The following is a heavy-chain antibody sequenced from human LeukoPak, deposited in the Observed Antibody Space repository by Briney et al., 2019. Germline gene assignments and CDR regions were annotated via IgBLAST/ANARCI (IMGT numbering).Heavy chain of an antibody. Sequence: ASVKVSCKASGHTFTSYQINWVRQATGQGLEWMGWMNPDNGNTGFAQNFQGRVTMTRNISISTAYMALSSLRSGDTAVYYCARGHVLVPAATGYWGQGTLVTVSS. CDR1: GHTFTSYQ. V-gene: IGHV1-8*01. CDR2: MNPDNGNT. J-gene: IGHJ4*02. D-gene: IGHD2-2*01. CDR3: ARGHVLVPAATGY.